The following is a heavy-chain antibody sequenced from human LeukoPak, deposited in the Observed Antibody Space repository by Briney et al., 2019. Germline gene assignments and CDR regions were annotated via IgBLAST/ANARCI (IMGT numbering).Heavy chain of an antibody. D-gene: IGHD3-3*01. J-gene: IGHJ4*02. Sequence: PGGSLRLSCAASGFSFRSYAMSWVRQAPGMELEWVSAISGSGGTTDYADSVKGRFTISRDNSKNTLYLQMNSLRAEDTAVYYCATAAGADFFDYWGQGTLVTVSS. V-gene: IGHV3-23*01. CDR1: GFSFRSYA. CDR3: ATAAGADFFDY. CDR2: ISGSGGTT.